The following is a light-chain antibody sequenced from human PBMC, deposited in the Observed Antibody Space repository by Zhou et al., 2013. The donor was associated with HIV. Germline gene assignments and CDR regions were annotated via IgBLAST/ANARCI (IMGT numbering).Light chain of an antibody. CDR3: QEYNNWYT. CDR1: QSINNW. CDR2: KAS. J-gene: IGKJ2*01. Sequence: DIQMTQSPSTLSASVGDRVTITCRASQSINNWLAWYQQKPGKVPKLLIYKASNLESGVPSRFSGSGSGTEFTLTISSLQPDDFATYYCQEYNNWYTFGQGTKLDIK. V-gene: IGKV1-5*03.